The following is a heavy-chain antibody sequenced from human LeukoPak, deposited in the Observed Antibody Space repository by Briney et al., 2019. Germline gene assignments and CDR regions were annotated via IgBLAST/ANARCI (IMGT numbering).Heavy chain of an antibody. CDR1: GYSISSGYY. CDR2: IYHSGST. D-gene: IGHD6-13*01. V-gene: IGHV4-38-2*01. J-gene: IGHJ4*02. Sequence: SETLSLTCAVSGYSISSGYYWGWIRQPPGKGLEWIGSIYHSGSTYYNPSLKSRVTISVDTSKNQFSLKLSSVAAADTAVYYCARCERAAQPPFDYWGQGTLVTVSS. CDR3: ARCERAAQPPFDY.